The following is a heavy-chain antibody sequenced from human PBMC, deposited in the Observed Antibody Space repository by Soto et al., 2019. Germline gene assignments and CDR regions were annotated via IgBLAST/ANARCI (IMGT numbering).Heavy chain of an antibody. CDR2: ISGSGSSK. Sequence: PGGSLRLSCAASGFTFSSYAMSWVRHAPGKGLEWVSAISGSGSSKYYADSVKGGFTISRDNSKNTLYLQMNSLRAEDTAVYYGAKPRGPWGTYYDMDVWGQGTTVTVSS. CDR3: AKPRGPWGTYYDMDV. D-gene: IGHD7-27*01. CDR1: GFTFSSYA. J-gene: IGHJ6*02. V-gene: IGHV3-23*01.